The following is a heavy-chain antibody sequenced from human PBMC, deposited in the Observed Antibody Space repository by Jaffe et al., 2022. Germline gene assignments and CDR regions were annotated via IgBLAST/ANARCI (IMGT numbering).Heavy chain of an antibody. CDR1: GFTFSSYA. CDR3: AKDGGPGVTMVQGLVDY. D-gene: IGHD3-10*01. J-gene: IGHJ4*02. CDR2: ISGSGGST. V-gene: IGHV3-23*01. Sequence: EVQLLESGGGLVQPGGSLRLSCAASGFTFSSYAMSWVRQAPGKGLEWVSAISGSGGSTYYADSVKGRFTISRDNSKNTLYLQMNSLRAEDTAVYYCAKDGGPGVTMVQGLVDYWGQGTLVTVSS.